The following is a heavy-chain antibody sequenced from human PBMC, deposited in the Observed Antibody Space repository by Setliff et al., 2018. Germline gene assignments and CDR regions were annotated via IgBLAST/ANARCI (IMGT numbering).Heavy chain of an antibody. CDR3: AREYYYDSRGAFDI. Sequence: ASVKVSCKASGYTFTSYDINWVRQATGQGLEWMGWMNPNSGNTGYAQKFQGRVTMTRNTSISTAYVELSSLRSEDTAVYYCAREYYYDSRGAFDIWGQGTMVTVSS. V-gene: IGHV1-8*02. CDR2: MNPNSGNT. J-gene: IGHJ3*02. D-gene: IGHD3-22*01. CDR1: GYTFTSYD.